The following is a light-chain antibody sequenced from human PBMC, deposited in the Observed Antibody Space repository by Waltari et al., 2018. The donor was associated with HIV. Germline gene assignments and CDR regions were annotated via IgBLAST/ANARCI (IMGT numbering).Light chain of an antibody. Sequence: IQMPPSPSSLSASLGDIVTLTCRAIHSNGNYLNWYQQKPGKAPNLLIYAASRLQSGVPSRFSGSGSGTDFTLTISGLQREDYATYYCQQSYLTPRTPRTFGQGTKVEI. CDR3: QQSYLTPRTPRT. J-gene: IGKJ1*01. CDR1: HSNGNY. CDR2: AAS. V-gene: IGKV1-39*01.